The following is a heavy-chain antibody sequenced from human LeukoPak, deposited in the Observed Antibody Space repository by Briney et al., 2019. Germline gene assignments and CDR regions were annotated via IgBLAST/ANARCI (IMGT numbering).Heavy chain of an antibody. CDR1: GYTLTELS. Sequence: ASVKVSCKVSGYTLTELSMHWVRQAPGKGLEWMGGFDLEDGETIYAQKFQGRVTMTEDTSTDTAYMELSSLRSEDTAVYYCATGWSGSSWSFDYWGQGTLVTVSS. CDR3: ATGWSGSSWSFDY. J-gene: IGHJ4*02. V-gene: IGHV1-24*01. CDR2: FDLEDGET. D-gene: IGHD6-13*01.